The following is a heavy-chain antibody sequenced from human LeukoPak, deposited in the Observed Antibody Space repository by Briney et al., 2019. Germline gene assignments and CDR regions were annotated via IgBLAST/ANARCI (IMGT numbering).Heavy chain of an antibody. J-gene: IGHJ5*02. D-gene: IGHD2-2*01. CDR1: GFIFKSYW. CDR2: IKQDGSEE. V-gene: IGHV3-7*01. CDR3: ARPRYCSSTSCSAVNWFDP. Sequence: GGSLRLSCAASGFIFKSYWMSWVRQAPGKGLEWVANIKQDGSEENYVDSVRGRFTISRDNAKNSLYLQMNSLRAEDTAVYYCARPRYCSSTSCSAVNWFDPWGQGTLVTVSS.